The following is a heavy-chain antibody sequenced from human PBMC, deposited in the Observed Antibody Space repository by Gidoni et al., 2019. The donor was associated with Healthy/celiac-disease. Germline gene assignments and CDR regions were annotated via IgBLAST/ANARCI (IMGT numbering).Heavy chain of an antibody. CDR2: IYYSGRT. CDR3: ARLARRVYGSASDFDY. D-gene: IGHD2-8*02. CDR1: GGSISRYY. Sequence: QVQLQESGPGLVKPSETLSLTCTVSGGSISRYYCSWLRQPPGKGLEWIGYIYYSGRTNYNPSLKSRVTISVDTSKNQFSLKLSSVTAADTAVYYCARLARRVYGSASDFDYWGQGTLVTVSS. J-gene: IGHJ4*02. V-gene: IGHV4-59*08.